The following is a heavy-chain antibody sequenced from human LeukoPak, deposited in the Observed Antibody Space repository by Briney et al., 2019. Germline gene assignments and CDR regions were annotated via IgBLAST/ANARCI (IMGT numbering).Heavy chain of an antibody. CDR2: ISGSGGST. V-gene: IGHV3-23*01. D-gene: IGHD3-22*01. J-gene: IGHJ4*02. CDR1: GFTFSSYA. CDR3: ARDGLLLHFDY. Sequence: GGSLRLSCTAAGFTFSSYAMSWVRQAPGKGLEWVSAISGSGGSTYYADSVKGRFTISRDNSKNTLYLQMNSLRAEDTAVYYCARDGLLLHFDYWGQGTLVTVSS.